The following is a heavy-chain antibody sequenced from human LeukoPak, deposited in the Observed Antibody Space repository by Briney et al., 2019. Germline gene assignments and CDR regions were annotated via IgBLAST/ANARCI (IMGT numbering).Heavy chain of an antibody. Sequence: GASVKVSCKASGYTFTSYGISWVRQAPGQGLEWMGIINPSGGSTSYAQKFQGRVTMTRDTSTSTVYMELSSLRSEDTAVYYCARVGRADAFDIWGQGTMVTVSS. V-gene: IGHV1-46*01. J-gene: IGHJ3*02. CDR2: INPSGGST. D-gene: IGHD2-15*01. CDR1: GYTFTSYG. CDR3: ARVGRADAFDI.